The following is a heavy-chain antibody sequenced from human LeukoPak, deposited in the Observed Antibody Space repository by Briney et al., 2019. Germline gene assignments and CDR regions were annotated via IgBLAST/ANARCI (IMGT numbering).Heavy chain of an antibody. CDR3: ARAYYYDSSGYYYFDY. V-gene: IGHV3-21*01. CDR1: GFTFSSYS. J-gene: IGHJ4*02. CDR2: ISSSSSYI. Sequence: PGGSLRLSCAASGFTFSSYSMNWVRQAPGKGLEWVSSISSSSSYIYYADSVKGRSTISRDNAKNSLYLQMNSLRAEDTAVYYCARAYYYDSSGYYYFDYWGQGTLVTVSS. D-gene: IGHD3-22*01.